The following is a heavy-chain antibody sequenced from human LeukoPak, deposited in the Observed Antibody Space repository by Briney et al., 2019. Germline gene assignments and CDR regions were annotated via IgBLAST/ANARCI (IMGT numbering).Heavy chain of an antibody. CDR3: ATDPVVGLVPAAMSYFGY. CDR2: FDPEDGET. J-gene: IGHJ4*02. CDR1: GYTLTELS. Sequence: ASVKVSCKVSGYTLTELSMHWVRQAPGKGLEWMGGFDPEDGETINAQKFQGRVTMTEDTSTDTAYMELSSLRSEDTAVYYCATDPVVGLVPAAMSYFGYWGQGTLVTVSS. D-gene: IGHD2-2*01. V-gene: IGHV1-24*01.